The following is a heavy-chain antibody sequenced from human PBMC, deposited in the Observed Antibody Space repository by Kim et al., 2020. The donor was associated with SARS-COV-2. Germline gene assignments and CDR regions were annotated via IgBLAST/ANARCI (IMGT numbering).Heavy chain of an antibody. CDR3: TRRTGGRPIDF. V-gene: IGHV4-39*01. CDR2: IYYSGNT. CDR1: SGSISSSGYF. Sequence: SETLSLTCTVSSGSISSSGYFWGWIRQPPGEGLEWIGSIYYSGNTYYSSGNTYYNPSLKSRVTISVDTSKNQFSLKLNSVTAADTAVYYCTRRTGGRPIDFWGQGTLVTVSS. D-gene: IGHD6-6*01. J-gene: IGHJ4*02.